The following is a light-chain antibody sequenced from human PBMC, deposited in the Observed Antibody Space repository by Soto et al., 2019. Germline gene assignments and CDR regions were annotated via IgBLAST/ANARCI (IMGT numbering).Light chain of an antibody. CDR3: QQYNNWWT. CDR2: GAS. V-gene: IGKV3-15*01. CDR1: QSVSNN. Sequence: EIVMTQSPATLSVSPGERATLSCRASQSVSNNLAWYQKKPGQTPRLLIYGASTRATGLPARFSGSGSGTEFTLTISSLQSEDFAFYYCQQYNNWWTFGQGTMVDIK. J-gene: IGKJ1*01.